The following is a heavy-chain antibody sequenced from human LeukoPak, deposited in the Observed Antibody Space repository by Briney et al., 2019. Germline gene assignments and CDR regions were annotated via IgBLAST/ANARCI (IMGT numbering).Heavy chain of an antibody. V-gene: IGHV3-7*03. CDR1: GFTFSSYW. J-gene: IGHJ4*02. CDR2: IKQDGSEK. CDR3: AKWKYSNSGIDDY. D-gene: IGHD6-6*01. Sequence: GGSLRLSCAASGFTFSSYWMTWVRQAPGKGLEWVASIKQDGSEKYYVDSVKGRFTISRDNAKNSVYLQMNSLRAGDTAVYYCAKWKYSNSGIDDYWGQGTLVTVSS.